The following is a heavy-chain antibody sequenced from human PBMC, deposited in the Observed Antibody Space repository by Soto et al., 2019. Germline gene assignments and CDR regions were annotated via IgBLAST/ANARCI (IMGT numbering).Heavy chain of an antibody. CDR1: GYSFTSYW. J-gene: IGHJ6*02. CDR3: ARHCHIAVAGTWYYYYYGMDV. D-gene: IGHD6-19*01. V-gene: IGHV5-51*01. CDR2: IYPGDSDT. Sequence: PGESLKISCKGSGYSFTSYWIGWVRQMPGKGLEWMGIIYPGDSDTRYSPSFQGQVTISADKSISTAYLQWSSLKASDTAMYYCARHCHIAVAGTWYYYYYGMDVCGQGTTVTVSS.